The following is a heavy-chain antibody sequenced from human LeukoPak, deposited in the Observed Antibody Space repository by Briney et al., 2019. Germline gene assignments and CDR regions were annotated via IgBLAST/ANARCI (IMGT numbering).Heavy chain of an antibody. V-gene: IGHV3-11*03. D-gene: IGHD4-17*01. CDR3: ARMGPPGMTTDYFDY. J-gene: IGHJ4*02. CDR2: ISSFRGYTTYT. Sequence: GGSLRLSCAASGXSFSDYYMSWIRQAPGKELEWVSYISSFRGYTTYTNYADSVKGRFTISRANAKNSLYLQMNSLRAEDTAVYHCARMGPPGMTTDYFDYWGQGTLVTVSS. CDR1: GXSFSDYY.